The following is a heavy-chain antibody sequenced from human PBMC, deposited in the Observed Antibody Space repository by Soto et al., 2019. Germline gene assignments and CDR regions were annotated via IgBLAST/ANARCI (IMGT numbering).Heavy chain of an antibody. CDR3: ARDYDYGTYYY. CDR1: GDSISNYY. V-gene: IGHV4-59*12. Sequence: PSETLSLTCTVSGDSISNYYWSWIRQAPGKGLEWIGFIYHSGNTNYNPSLKSRVTMSIDTSKNQFSLKLNSVTAADTAVYYCARDYDYGTYYYWGQGTLVTVSS. CDR2: IYHSGNT. D-gene: IGHD4-17*01. J-gene: IGHJ4*02.